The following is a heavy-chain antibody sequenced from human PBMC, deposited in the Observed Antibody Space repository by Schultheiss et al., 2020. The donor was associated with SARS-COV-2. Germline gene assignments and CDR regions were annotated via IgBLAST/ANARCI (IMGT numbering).Heavy chain of an antibody. Sequence: GSLRLSCTVSGGSISSGGYYWSWIRQPPGKGLEWIGSIYYSGSTYYNPSLKSRVTISVDTSKNQFSLKLSSVTAADTAVYYCARLRTMTTVTYAFDIWGQGTMVTVSS. V-gene: IGHV4-39*01. CDR3: ARLRTMTTVTYAFDI. D-gene: IGHD4-11*01. CDR1: GGSISSGGYY. J-gene: IGHJ3*02. CDR2: IYYSGST.